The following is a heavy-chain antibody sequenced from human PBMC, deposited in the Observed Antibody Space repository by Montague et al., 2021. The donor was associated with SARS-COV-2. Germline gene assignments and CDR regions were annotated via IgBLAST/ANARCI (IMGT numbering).Heavy chain of an antibody. CDR3: ARGWLTVSYYYYYMDV. V-gene: IGHV3-30-3*01. D-gene: IGHD3-9*01. Sequence: SLRLSCAASGFTFSSYAMHWVRQAPGKGLEWVAVISYDGSNKYYADSVEGRFTISRDNSKNTLYLQMNSLRAEDTAVYYCARGWLTVSYYYYYMDVWGKGTTVTVSS. J-gene: IGHJ6*03. CDR1: GFTFSSYA. CDR2: ISYDGSNK.